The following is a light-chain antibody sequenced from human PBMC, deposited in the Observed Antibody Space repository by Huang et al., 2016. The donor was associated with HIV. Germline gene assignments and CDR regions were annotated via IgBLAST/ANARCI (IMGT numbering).Light chain of an antibody. CDR3: QQTFSVPLT. Sequence: DLQMTQFPSSLSASVGDRVTITCRASQRLNNYLNWYQQKPGKAPNLLIYSASTLQSGVPPRFSGGVSGTIFTLTISNLQPEDYATYYCQQTFSVPLTFGGGTKVEIK. V-gene: IGKV1-39*01. J-gene: IGKJ4*01. CDR2: SAS. CDR1: QRLNNY.